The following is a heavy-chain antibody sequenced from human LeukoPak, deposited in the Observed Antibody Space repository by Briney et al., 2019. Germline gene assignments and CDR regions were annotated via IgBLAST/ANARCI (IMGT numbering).Heavy chain of an antibody. CDR2: IYHSGSS. CDR3: ARLLTLGRPQDYYYMDV. V-gene: IGHV4-38-2*01. J-gene: IGHJ6*03. CDR1: GYSISSGYY. Sequence: SETLSLTCAVSGYSISSGYYWCWIRQPPAKGLEWIGSIYHSGSSYYNPTLKSRVTISVVTSKNRCSLKLSSVTAADTAVYCCARLLTLGRPQDYYYMDVWGKGTTVTVSS. D-gene: IGHD1-26*01.